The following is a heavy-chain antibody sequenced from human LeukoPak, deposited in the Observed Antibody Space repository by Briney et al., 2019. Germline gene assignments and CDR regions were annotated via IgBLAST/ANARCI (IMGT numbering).Heavy chain of an antibody. Sequence: SETLSLTCTVSGGSISSGGYYWRWIRQHPGKGLEWIGYIYYSGSTYYNPSLKSRVTISVDTSKNQFSLKLSSVTAADTAVYYCARGGGRNWFDPWGQGTLVTVSS. CDR3: ARGGGRNWFDP. J-gene: IGHJ5*02. V-gene: IGHV4-31*03. D-gene: IGHD3-16*01. CDR1: GGSISSGGYY. CDR2: IYYSGST.